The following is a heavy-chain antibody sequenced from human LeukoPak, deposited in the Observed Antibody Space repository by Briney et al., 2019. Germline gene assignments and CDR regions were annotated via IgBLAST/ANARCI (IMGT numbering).Heavy chain of an antibody. Sequence: GGSLRLSCAASGFTFSSYGMSWVRQAPGKGLEWVSAISGSGGSTYYADSVKGRFTISRDNSKNTLYLQMNSLRAEDTAVYYCAKAPGAAYDILTGSDYWGQGTLVTVSS. V-gene: IGHV3-23*01. CDR3: AKAPGAAYDILTGSDY. CDR1: GFTFSSYG. D-gene: IGHD3-9*01. CDR2: ISGSGGST. J-gene: IGHJ4*02.